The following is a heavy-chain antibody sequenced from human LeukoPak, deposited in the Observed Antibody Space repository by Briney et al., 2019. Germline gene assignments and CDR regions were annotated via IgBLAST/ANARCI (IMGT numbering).Heavy chain of an antibody. D-gene: IGHD2-2*01. CDR2: INHSGST. CDR1: GGSFSGYY. J-gene: IGHJ2*01. V-gene: IGHV4-34*01. CDR3: ARVLSYQLPKRRNWYFDL. Sequence: SETLSLTCAVYGGSFSGYYWSWIRQPPGKGLEGIGEINHSGSTNYNPSLKSRVTISVDTSKNQFSLKLSSVTAADTAVYYCARVLSYQLPKRRNWYFDLWGRGTLVTVSS.